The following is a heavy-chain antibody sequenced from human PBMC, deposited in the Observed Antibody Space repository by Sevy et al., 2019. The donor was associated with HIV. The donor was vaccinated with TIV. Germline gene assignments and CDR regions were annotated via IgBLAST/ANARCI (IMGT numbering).Heavy chain of an antibody. V-gene: IGHV3-30*02. J-gene: IGHJ4*02. Sequence: GGSLRLSCAASGFTFSSYGMHWVRQAPGKGLEWVAFIRYDGSNKYYADSVKGRFTISRDNSKNTLYLQMNSLRAEDTAVYYCAKLIVVVPAAKRELDYWGQGTLVTVSS. D-gene: IGHD2-2*01. CDR2: IRYDGSNK. CDR3: AKLIVVVPAAKRELDY. CDR1: GFTFSSYG.